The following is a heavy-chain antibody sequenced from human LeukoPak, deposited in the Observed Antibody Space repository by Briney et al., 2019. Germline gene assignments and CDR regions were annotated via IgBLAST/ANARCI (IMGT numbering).Heavy chain of an antibody. D-gene: IGHD5-24*01. CDR1: GYTFTNYG. CDR2: VSAHGDNT. Sequence: ASVKVSCKTSGYTFTNYGITWVRQAPGQGLEWMGWVSAHGDNTNYVQKIQGRVTMTTDTSTSTAYMELRSLRSEDTAVYYCARDEVYGYNYGGLDYWGQGTLVTVSS. J-gene: IGHJ4*02. V-gene: IGHV1-18*01. CDR3: ARDEVYGYNYGGLDY.